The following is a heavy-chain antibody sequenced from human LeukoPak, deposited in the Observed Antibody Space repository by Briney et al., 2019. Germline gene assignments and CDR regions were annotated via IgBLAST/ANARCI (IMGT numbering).Heavy chain of an antibody. D-gene: IGHD3-3*01. CDR3: ARVSYFWSGYYMFDY. J-gene: IGHJ4*02. Sequence: SETLSLTCAVYGGSFSGYYWSWIRQPPGKGLEWIGEINHSGSTNYNPSLKSRVTISVDTSTNQFSLKLSSVTAADTAVYYCARVSYFWSGYYMFDYWGQGTLVTVSS. CDR1: GGSFSGYY. CDR2: INHSGST. V-gene: IGHV4-34*01.